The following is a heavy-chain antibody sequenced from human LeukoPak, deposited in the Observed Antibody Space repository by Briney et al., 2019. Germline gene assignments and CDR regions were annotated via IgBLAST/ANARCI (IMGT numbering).Heavy chain of an antibody. Sequence: SETLSLTCTVSGYSVSSGYYWGWIRQPPGKGLEWIGSIYHSGSTYYNPSLKSRVTISVDTSKNQFSLKLSSVTAADTAVYYCARDSYQRYFDWLNWGQGTLVTVSS. V-gene: IGHV4-38-2*02. D-gene: IGHD3-9*01. J-gene: IGHJ4*02. CDR2: IYHSGST. CDR3: ARDSYQRYFDWLN. CDR1: GYSVSSGYY.